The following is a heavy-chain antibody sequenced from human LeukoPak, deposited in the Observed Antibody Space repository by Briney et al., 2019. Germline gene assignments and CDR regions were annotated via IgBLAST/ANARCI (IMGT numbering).Heavy chain of an antibody. CDR1: GYTFSNYY. D-gene: IGHD3-10*01. CDR3: ARDGAVSGTSDWYFDL. J-gene: IGHJ2*01. Sequence: ASVKVSCKASGYTFSNYYMHWVRQAPGQGLEWMGIIKPTGGSTSYAQRFQGRVTMTRDTSTSTVYIELSSLTSEDTAVYYCARDGAVSGTSDWYFDLWGHGTLVTVSS. CDR2: IKPTGGST. V-gene: IGHV1-46*01.